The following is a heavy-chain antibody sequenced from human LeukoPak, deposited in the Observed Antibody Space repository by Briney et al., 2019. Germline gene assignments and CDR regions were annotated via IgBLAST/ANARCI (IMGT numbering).Heavy chain of an antibody. CDR1: GFTFSSFA. CDR3: AKGLHYCTNGVCPRGMDV. CDR2: ISWNSGSI. D-gene: IGHD2-8*01. V-gene: IGHV3-9*01. J-gene: IGHJ6*02. Sequence: GGSLRLSCTASGFTFSSFAMSWVRQAPGKGLEWVSGISWNSGSIGYADSVKGRFTISRDNAKNSLYLQMNSLRAEDTALYYCAKGLHYCTNGVCPRGMDVWGQGTTVTVSS.